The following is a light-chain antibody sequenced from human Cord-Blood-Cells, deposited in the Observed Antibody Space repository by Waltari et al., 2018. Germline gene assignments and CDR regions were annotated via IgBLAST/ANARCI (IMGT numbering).Light chain of an antibody. Sequence: QSALTQPPSASGSPGQSVTISCTGTSSDVGGYNYVSWYQQHPGKAPKLMLYEVSKRPSGVPERCSGSKSGNTASLTVSGLQAEDEADYYCSSYAGSNNVFGGGTKLTVL. CDR3: SSYAGSNNV. V-gene: IGLV2-8*01. CDR1: SSDVGGYNY. CDR2: EVS. J-gene: IGLJ3*02.